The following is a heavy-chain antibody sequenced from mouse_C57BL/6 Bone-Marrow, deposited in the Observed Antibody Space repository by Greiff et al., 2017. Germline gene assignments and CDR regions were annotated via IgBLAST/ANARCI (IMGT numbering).Heavy chain of an antibody. Sequence: QVQLKQPGAELVKPGASVKMSCKASGYTFTSYWITWVKQRPGQGLEWIGDIYPGSGSTNYNEKFKSKATLTVDTSSSTAYMQLSSLTSEDSAVYYCARSTTVVAPYFDYWGQGTTLTVSS. D-gene: IGHD1-1*01. CDR1: GYTFTSYW. CDR3: ARSTTVVAPYFDY. V-gene: IGHV1-55*01. CDR2: IYPGSGST. J-gene: IGHJ2*01.